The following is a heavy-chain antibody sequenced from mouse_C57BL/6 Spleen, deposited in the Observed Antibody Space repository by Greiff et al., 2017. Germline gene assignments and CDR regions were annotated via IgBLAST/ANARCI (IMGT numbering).Heavy chain of an antibody. CDR2: ISTYYGDA. V-gene: IGHV1-67*01. CDR1: GYTFTDYA. CDR3: ARGRWLLHYAMDY. Sequence: VKLMESGPELVRPGVSVKISCKGSGYTFTDYAMHWVKQSHAKSLEWIGVISTYYGDASYNQKFKDKATMTVDKSSSTAYMELARLTSEDSAVYYCARGRWLLHYAMDYWGQGTSVTVSS. D-gene: IGHD2-3*01. J-gene: IGHJ4*01.